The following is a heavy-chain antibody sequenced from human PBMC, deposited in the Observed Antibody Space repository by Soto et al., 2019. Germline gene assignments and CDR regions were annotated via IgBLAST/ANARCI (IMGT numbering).Heavy chain of an antibody. D-gene: IGHD3-22*01. CDR2: ISGSGGST. CDR1: GFTFSSYA. CDR3: AKTAPHYYDSSGYYLFDY. J-gene: IGHJ4*02. Sequence: GGSLRLSCAASGFTFSSYAMSWVRQAPGKGLEWVSAISGSGGSTYYADSVKGRFTISRDNSKNTLYLQMNSLRAEDTAVYYCAKTAPHYYDSSGYYLFDYWGQGTLVTVSS. V-gene: IGHV3-23*01.